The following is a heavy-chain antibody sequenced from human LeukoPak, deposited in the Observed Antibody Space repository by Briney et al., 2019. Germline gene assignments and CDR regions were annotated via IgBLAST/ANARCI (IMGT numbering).Heavy chain of an antibody. J-gene: IGHJ4*02. Sequence: SETLSLTCAVYGGSFSGYYWSWIRQPPGKGLEWIGEINHSGSTNYNPSLKSRVTKSVDTSKNQFSLKLSSVSAADTAVYYCARGDYDILTGYYPFDYWGQGTLVTVSS. V-gene: IGHV4-34*01. CDR2: INHSGST. D-gene: IGHD3-9*01. CDR1: GGSFSGYY. CDR3: ARGDYDILTGYYPFDY.